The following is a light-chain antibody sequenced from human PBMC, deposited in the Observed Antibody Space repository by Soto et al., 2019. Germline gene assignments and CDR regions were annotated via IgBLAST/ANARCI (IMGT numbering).Light chain of an antibody. CDR2: DVN. Sequence: QSVLTQPASVSRSPGQSITISCTGTSSDVGAYNYVSWYQQHPGKAPKLMIYDVNIQPSGVSNRFSGSKSGNTASLTISGLQAEDEADYYCTSWTTSTTMKFGGRTKVPVL. CDR3: TSWTTSTTMK. J-gene: IGLJ2*01. CDR1: SSDVGAYNY. V-gene: IGLV2-14*01.